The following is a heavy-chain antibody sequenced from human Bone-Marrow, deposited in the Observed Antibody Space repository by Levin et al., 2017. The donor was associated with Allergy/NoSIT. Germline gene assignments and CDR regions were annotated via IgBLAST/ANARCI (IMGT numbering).Heavy chain of an antibody. CDR1: GYIFTDYY. Sequence: GESLKISCKASGYIFTDYYIGWVRQRPGKGLEWIGNVYPGDSETKYSPSFQGQVSVSADKSIITAYLPWRRLKAPDTATYYCARYTGRFEYWGQGTQVTVSS. V-gene: IGHV5-51*01. J-gene: IGHJ5*01. CDR3: ARYTGRFEY. CDR2: VYPGDSET.